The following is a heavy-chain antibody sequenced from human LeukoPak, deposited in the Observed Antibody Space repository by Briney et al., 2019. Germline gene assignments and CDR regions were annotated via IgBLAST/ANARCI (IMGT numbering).Heavy chain of an antibody. Sequence: GGSLRLSCGVSGLIFGSYAMNWVRQAPGKGLEWVSSISGSGETTYYADSVKGRFTISRDNSKNTLYLQMNSLRADDTAVYYCAKFVGSAGYFDYWGQGTLVTVSS. CDR2: ISGSGETT. V-gene: IGHV3-23*01. CDR1: GLIFGSYA. CDR3: AKFVGSAGYFDY. D-gene: IGHD2-15*01. J-gene: IGHJ4*02.